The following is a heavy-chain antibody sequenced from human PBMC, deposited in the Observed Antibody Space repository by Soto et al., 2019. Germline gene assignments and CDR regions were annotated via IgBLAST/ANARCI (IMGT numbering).Heavy chain of an antibody. Sequence: GGSLRLSCAASGFTFSSYAMSWVRQAPGKGLEWVSAISGSGGSTYYADSVNGRFTISRDKSKNTLYLKMNSPRAEDPAGYYFPKDHRANLDAFDIWGQRTMVTVSS. CDR3: PKDHRANLDAFDI. V-gene: IGHV3-23*01. D-gene: IGHD1-26*01. CDR1: GFTFSSYA. J-gene: IGHJ3*02. CDR2: ISGSGGST.